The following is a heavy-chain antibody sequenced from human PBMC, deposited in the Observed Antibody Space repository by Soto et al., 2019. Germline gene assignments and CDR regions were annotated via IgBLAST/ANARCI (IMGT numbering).Heavy chain of an antibody. CDR1: GYTLTSYA. CDR2: INAGNGNT. D-gene: IGHD2-8*01. Sequence: ASVKVSCKASGYTLTSYAMHWARKAPGQRLEWMGWINAGNGNTKYSQKFQGRVTITSDTSASTAYMELSSLRSEDTAVYYCARGCANGVCYDYWGQGTLVTVSS. J-gene: IGHJ4*02. V-gene: IGHV1-3*01. CDR3: ARGCANGVCYDY.